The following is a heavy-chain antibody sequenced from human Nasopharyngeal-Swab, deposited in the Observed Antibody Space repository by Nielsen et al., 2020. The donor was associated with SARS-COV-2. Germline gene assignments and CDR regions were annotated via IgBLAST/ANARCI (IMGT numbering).Heavy chain of an antibody. D-gene: IGHD6-19*01. J-gene: IGHJ4*02. CDR2: IYHRGIT. V-gene: IGHV4-4*02. Sequence: SETLSLTGAVSGGAIRRRRWRRWVRQPPGKGLEWIGEIYHRGITNSNPSLKSRVTISVDKSKNPFSLKLSSVTAADTAVYYCARDTLAAFDFWGQGTPVTVSS. CDR3: ARDTLAAFDF. CDR1: GGAIRRRRW.